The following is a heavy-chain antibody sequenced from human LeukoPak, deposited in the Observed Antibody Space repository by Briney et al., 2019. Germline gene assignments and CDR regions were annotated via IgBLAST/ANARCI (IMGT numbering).Heavy chain of an antibody. Sequence: SVKVSCKASGGTFSSYAISWVRQAPGQGLEWMGGIIPIFGTAHYAQKFQGRVTITADESTSTAYMELGSLRSEDTAVYYCARDFTGSGSPLPNYWGQGTLVTVSS. D-gene: IGHD3-10*01. CDR1: GGTFSSYA. J-gene: IGHJ4*02. V-gene: IGHV1-69*01. CDR2: IIPIFGTA. CDR3: ARDFTGSGSPLPNY.